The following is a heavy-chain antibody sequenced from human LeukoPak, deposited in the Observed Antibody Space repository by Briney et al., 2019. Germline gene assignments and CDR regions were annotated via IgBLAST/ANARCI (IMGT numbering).Heavy chain of an antibody. Sequence: PGGSLRLSCAASGFTFDDYAMHWVRQVPGKGLEWVSGISWNSGTVGYADSVKGRFTISRDNAKNSLYLQMNSLRAEDTALYYCAKDFKSDSYGAPDYWGQGTLVTVSS. CDR3: AKDFKSDSYGAPDY. J-gene: IGHJ4*02. CDR2: ISWNSGTV. V-gene: IGHV3-9*01. D-gene: IGHD3-16*01. CDR1: GFTFDDYA.